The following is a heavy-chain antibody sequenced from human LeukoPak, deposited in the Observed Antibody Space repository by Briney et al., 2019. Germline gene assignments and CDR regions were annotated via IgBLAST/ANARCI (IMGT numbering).Heavy chain of an antibody. CDR1: GFSLRHYA. Sequence: PGGSLRLSCTVSGFSLRHYAMSWVRQAPGKGREWISRIGGGGDRIFYIDSVRGRFTISKDNSQNTVWLQMDSLRVEDTAVYYCAKDYYDNTDYYFGTLQHWGQGTLVAVSS. CDR2: IGGGGDRI. J-gene: IGHJ1*01. D-gene: IGHD3-22*01. V-gene: IGHV3-23*01. CDR3: AKDYYDNTDYYFGTLQH.